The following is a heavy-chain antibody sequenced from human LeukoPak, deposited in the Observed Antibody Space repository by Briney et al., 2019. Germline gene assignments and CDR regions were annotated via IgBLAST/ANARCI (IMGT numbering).Heavy chain of an antibody. Sequence: GGSLRLSXTASGFTFTNSFMHWVRQAPGKGPVWVSRISADGGSAFYADSVKGRFTISRDNAKNTLYLQMNSLRAEDTALYYCVRLYGYWGQGTLVTVSS. D-gene: IGHD2-2*02. CDR1: GFTFTNSF. CDR2: ISADGGSA. J-gene: IGHJ4*02. CDR3: VRLYGY. V-gene: IGHV3-74*01.